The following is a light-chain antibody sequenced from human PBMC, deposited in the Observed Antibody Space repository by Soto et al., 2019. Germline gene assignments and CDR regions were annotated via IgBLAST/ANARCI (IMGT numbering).Light chain of an antibody. J-gene: IGLJ1*01. V-gene: IGLV2-14*01. CDR3: SSCTSSTTLV. CDR2: EVS. Sequence: QSALTQPASVSGSPGQSITISCTGSSSDIGGYKYVSWYQQHPGEAPRLLIYEVSNRPSGISSRFSGSKSGNTASLTIFGLQAEDEADYYCSSCTSSTTLVFGTGTKVTAL. CDR1: SSDIGGYKY.